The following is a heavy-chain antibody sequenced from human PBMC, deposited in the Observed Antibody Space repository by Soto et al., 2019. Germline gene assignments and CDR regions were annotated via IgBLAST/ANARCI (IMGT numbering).Heavy chain of an antibody. CDR3: ARSRNSAVADSFDF. CDR1: GFTFRNYA. J-gene: IGHJ4*02. CDR2: ISRDGSHK. V-gene: IGHV3-30*04. Sequence: GVSLRLCCAASGFTFRNYAIHWVRQAPGKGLEWVAVISRDGSHKYYLDSVKGRFTISRDNSKDTVNLLMNSLRDDDSAMYYCARSRNSAVADSFDFWGQGTLVTVSS. D-gene: IGHD1-26*01.